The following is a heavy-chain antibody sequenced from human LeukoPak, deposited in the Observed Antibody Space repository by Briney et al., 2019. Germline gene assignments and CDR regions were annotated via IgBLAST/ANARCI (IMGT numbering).Heavy chain of an antibody. CDR3: ARSRNNHFDY. Sequence: ASVTVSCKASGYTFTDYYMHWVRQSPGKGREWMGWTNPNSGVTHYAQSFQGRVTMTRDTSISTAYMELSRLRSDDTAVYYCARSRNNHFDYWGQGTLVTVSS. D-gene: IGHD1-14*01. V-gene: IGHV1-2*02. J-gene: IGHJ4*02. CDR1: GYTFTDYY. CDR2: TNPNSGVT.